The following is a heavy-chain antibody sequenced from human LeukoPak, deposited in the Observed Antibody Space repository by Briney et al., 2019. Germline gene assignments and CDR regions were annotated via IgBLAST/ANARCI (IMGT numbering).Heavy chain of an antibody. V-gene: IGHV3-23*01. CDR3: AKDGREGAVAAENRFDP. J-gene: IGHJ5*02. CDR1: GFTFSSYA. Sequence: GRSLRLSCAASGFTFSSYAMSWVRQAPGKGLERVSAISGSRGSTYYADSVKGRFTISRDNSKNTLYLQMNSLRAEDTAVYYSAKDGREGAVAAENRFDPWGQGTLVTVSS. CDR2: ISGSRGST. D-gene: IGHD6-19*01.